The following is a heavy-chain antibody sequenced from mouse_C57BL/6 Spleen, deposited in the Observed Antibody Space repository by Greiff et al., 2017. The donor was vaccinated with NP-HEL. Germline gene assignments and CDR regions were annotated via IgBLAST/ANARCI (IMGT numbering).Heavy chain of an antibody. CDR3: ARSGDGLLRSAWFAY. V-gene: IGHV14-3*01. CDR2: IDPANGNT. Sequence: VQLQQSVAELVRPGASVKLSCTASGFNIKNTYMHWVKQRPEQGLEWIGRIDPANGNTKYAPKFQGKATITADTSSNTAYLQLRSLTSEDNAIYYCARSGDGLLRSAWFAYWGQGTLVTVSA. CDR1: GFNIKNTY. D-gene: IGHD1-1*01. J-gene: IGHJ3*01.